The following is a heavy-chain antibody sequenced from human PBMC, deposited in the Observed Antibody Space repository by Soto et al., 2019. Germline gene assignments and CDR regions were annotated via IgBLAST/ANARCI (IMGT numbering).Heavy chain of an antibody. CDR3: ARIRPVGGNSISNWFDP. V-gene: IGHV1-2*02. CDR2: INPNSGGT. D-gene: IGHD2-21*02. J-gene: IGHJ5*02. Sequence: ASVRVSCKASGYTFTGYYMHWVRQAPGQGLEWMGWINPNSGGTNYAQKFQGRVTMTRDTSISTAYMELSRLRSDDTAVYYCARIRPVGGNSISNWFDPWGQGTLVTVSS. CDR1: GYTFTGYY.